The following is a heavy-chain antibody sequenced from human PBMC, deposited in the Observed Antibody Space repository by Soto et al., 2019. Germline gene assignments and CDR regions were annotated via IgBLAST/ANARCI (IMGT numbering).Heavy chain of an antibody. Sequence: PGGSLRLSCAASGFTFSSYEMHWVRQAPGKGLEYVSGISNNGAHTDYAKSVKGRFTISRDNSKNTLYLQMSSLRAEDMAVYYCAKGSHCSGGSGYPEFYGLDGWGQGTTVTVSS. CDR2: ISNNGAHT. J-gene: IGHJ6*02. CDR1: GFTFSSYE. V-gene: IGHV3-64*01. D-gene: IGHD2-15*01. CDR3: AKGSHCSGGSGYPEFYGLDG.